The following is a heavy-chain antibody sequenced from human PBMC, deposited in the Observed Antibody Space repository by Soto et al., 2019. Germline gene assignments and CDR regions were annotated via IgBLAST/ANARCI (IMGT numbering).Heavy chain of an antibody. CDR3: ARDWPSQLGDAFDI. V-gene: IGHV1-69*13. CDR1: GCTFSSYA. Sequence: SVKVSCKASGCTFSSYAISWVRQAPGQGLEWMGGIIPIFGTANYAQKFQGRVTITADESTSTAYMELSSLRSEDTAVYYCARDWPSQLGDAFDIWGQGTMVTVS. J-gene: IGHJ3*02. CDR2: IIPIFGTA. D-gene: IGHD6-6*01.